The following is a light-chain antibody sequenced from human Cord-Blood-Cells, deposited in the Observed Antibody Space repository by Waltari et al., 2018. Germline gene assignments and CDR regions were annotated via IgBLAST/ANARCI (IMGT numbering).Light chain of an antibody. V-gene: IGKV3-11*01. J-gene: IGKJ1*01. CDR2: DAS. CDR3: QQRSNWPPT. Sequence: EIVLTQSPATLSLSQGDRATLSCRASQGVSSYLAWDQQKPGQAPRLLIYDASTLPTGIPARFSGSGSGTDFTLTISSLEPEDFAAYYCQQRSNWPPTFGQGTKVEIK. CDR1: QGVSSY.